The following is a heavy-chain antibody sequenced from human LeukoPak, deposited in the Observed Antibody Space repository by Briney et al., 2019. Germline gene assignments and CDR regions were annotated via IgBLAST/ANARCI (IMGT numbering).Heavy chain of an antibody. D-gene: IGHD5-18*01. CDR1: GFIFSSYG. CDR3: ARDRGFSYGIDF. CDR2: IWYDGSNK. V-gene: IGHV3-33*01. J-gene: IGHJ4*02. Sequence: GGSLRLSCAASGFIFSSYGMHWVRQAPGKGLEWVAVIWYDGSNKYYADSVKGRFTISRDNSKNTLYLQMNSLRAEDTAVYYCARDRGFSYGIDFWGQGTLVTVSS.